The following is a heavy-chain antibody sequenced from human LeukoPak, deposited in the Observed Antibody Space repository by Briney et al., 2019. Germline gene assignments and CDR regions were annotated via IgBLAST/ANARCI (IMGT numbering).Heavy chain of an antibody. CDR3: APDSGRTTGGPYSLKY. Sequence: GGSLRLSCAASGFSFGSYALHSDRQAPGKGLEWVAIISSDGGQTSYSDSVRGRFTISRNNSKSTIYLQVTSLRTEDTAVYYCAPDSGRTTGGPYSLKYWGQGTLVTVSS. V-gene: IGHV3-30*01. D-gene: IGHD6-13*01. CDR1: GFSFGSYA. J-gene: IGHJ4*02. CDR2: ISSDGGQT.